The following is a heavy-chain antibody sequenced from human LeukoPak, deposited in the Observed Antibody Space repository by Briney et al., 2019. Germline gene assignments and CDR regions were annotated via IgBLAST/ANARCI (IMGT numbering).Heavy chain of an antibody. CDR2: IYHSGST. J-gene: IGHJ4*02. CDR3: ARSEYYYDSSGYLGY. D-gene: IGHD3-22*01. V-gene: IGHV4-38-2*02. Sequence: SETLSLTCTVSGYSISSGYYWGWIRQPPGKGLEWIGSIYHSGSTYYNPSLKSRVTISVDTSKNQFSLKLSSVTAADTAVYYCARSEYYYDSSGYLGYWGQGTLVTVSS. CDR1: GYSISSGYY.